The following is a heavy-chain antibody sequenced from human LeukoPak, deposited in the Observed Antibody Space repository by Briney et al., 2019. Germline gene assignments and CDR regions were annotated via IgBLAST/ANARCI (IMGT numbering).Heavy chain of an antibody. V-gene: IGHV3-7*01. Sequence: PGGSLRLSCAASGFTFDTYWMSWVRQAPGKGLEWVANIKQDGSEKDYVDSVKGRFTISRGNAKNSLYLQMNSLRAEDTAVYYCAELGITMIGGVWGKGTTVTISS. J-gene: IGHJ6*04. CDR1: GFTFDTYW. CDR3: AELGITMIGGV. D-gene: IGHD3-10*02. CDR2: IKQDGSEK.